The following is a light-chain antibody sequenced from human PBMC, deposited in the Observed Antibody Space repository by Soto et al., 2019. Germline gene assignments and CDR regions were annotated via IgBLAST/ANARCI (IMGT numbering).Light chain of an antibody. CDR2: DAS. V-gene: IGKV3-11*01. Sequence: EIVLTQSPGTLSLSPGERATLSCRTSLSVSVYLDWYQQKPGQAPRLLISDASNRATGTPARFSGSGSGTDFTLTISSLEPEDFAVYYCHQRQYWPPITFGQGTRLEIK. CDR3: HQRQYWPPIT. J-gene: IGKJ5*01. CDR1: LSVSVY.